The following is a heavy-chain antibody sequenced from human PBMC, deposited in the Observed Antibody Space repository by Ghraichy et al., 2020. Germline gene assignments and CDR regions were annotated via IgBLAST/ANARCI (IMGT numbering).Heavy chain of an antibody. Sequence: SETLSLTCTVSGGSIISYYWSWIRQPPGKGLEWIGYIYYSGSTNYNPSLKSRVTISVDTSKNQFSLKLSSVTAADTAVYYCARLPLDSSSWPRYYFDYWGQGTLVTVSS. CDR2: IYYSGST. D-gene: IGHD6-13*01. CDR3: ARLPLDSSSWPRYYFDY. CDR1: GGSIISYY. J-gene: IGHJ4*02. V-gene: IGHV4-59*01.